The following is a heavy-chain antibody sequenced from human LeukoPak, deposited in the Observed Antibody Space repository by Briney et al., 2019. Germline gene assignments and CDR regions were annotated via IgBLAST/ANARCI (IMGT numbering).Heavy chain of an antibody. CDR1: GGSISSSSYY. CDR2: IYYSGST. D-gene: IGHD6-13*01. V-gene: IGHV4-39*01. Sequence: SETLSLPCTVSGGSISSSSYYWGWIRQPPGKGLEWIGSIYYSGSTYYNPSLKSRVTISVDTSKNQFSLKLSSVTAADTAVYYCATRIAAAGTGMSGRDAFDIWGQGTMVTVSS. CDR3: ATRIAAAGTGMSGRDAFDI. J-gene: IGHJ3*02.